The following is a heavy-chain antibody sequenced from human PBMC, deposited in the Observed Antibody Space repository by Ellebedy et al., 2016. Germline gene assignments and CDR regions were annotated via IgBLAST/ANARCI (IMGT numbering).Heavy chain of an antibody. CDR3: ARDGISQSPLLRFFS. V-gene: IGHV3-53*01. CDR1: GFTASAHY. CDR2: IYSGGST. Sequence: GGSLRLXCAASGFTASAHYMTWVRQAPGKGLEWLSIIYSGGSTYYPDSLKGRFTISRDDSKNTLHLQLNSLRVEDTAVYYCARDGISQSPLLRFFSWGHGTQVTVSS. D-gene: IGHD3-3*01. J-gene: IGHJ4*01.